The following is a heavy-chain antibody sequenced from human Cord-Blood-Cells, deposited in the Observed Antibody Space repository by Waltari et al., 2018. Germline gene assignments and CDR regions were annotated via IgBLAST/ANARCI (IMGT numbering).Heavy chain of an antibody. J-gene: IGHJ3*02. CDR3: AIAHRAGVGAFDI. Sequence: EVQLVESGGGLVQPGGSLRLSCAASGFTFSSYSMSWVRQAPGRRSAGMAVVRGAIGRKDEGETWNGGFTKCRYTTTNKQDKKTLSLRVESTAAYYCAIAHRAGVGAFDIWGQGTMVTVSS. V-gene: IGHV3-23*04. CDR1: GFTFSSYS. D-gene: IGHD2-15*01. CDR2: VRGAIGRK.